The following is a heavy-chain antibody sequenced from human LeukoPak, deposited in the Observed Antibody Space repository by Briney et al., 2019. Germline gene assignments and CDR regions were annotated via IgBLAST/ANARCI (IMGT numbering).Heavy chain of an antibody. CDR3: ARDQVTTSSRRAFDI. J-gene: IGHJ3*02. D-gene: IGHD4-17*01. Sequence: GASVKVSCKASGYTFASYGISWVRQAPGQGLEWMGWISGYNGNTKYAQKFQGRVTMTTDTSTTTAYMELRSLRSDDTAVYYCARDQVTTSSRRAFDIWGQGTMVTVSS. V-gene: IGHV1-18*01. CDR1: GYTFASYG. CDR2: ISGYNGNT.